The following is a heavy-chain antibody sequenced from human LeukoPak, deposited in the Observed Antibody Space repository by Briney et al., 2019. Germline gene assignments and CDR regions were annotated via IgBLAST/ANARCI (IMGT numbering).Heavy chain of an antibody. CDR3: AKDLEPYTSGWYGDY. CDR2: ISYDGSNT. V-gene: IGHV3-30*18. Sequence: PGGSLRLSCAASGFTFSSYGMQWVRQAPGKGLEWVAVISYDGSNTYYADSVKGRFTTSRDNSKNTLYLQMNSLRVEDTAVYHCAKDLEPYTSGWYGDYWGQGTLVTVSS. J-gene: IGHJ4*02. D-gene: IGHD6-19*01. CDR1: GFTFSSYG.